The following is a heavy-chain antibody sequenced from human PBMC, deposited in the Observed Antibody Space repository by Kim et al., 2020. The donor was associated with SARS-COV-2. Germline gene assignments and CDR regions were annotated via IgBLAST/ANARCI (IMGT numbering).Heavy chain of an antibody. CDR3: ARRVVLVVAATGHWHFDL. D-gene: IGHD2-15*01. CDR2: IYYNGDT. V-gene: IGHV4-39*01. Sequence: SETLSLTCTVSGASIRSTSYYWGWIRQPPGKGLEWIGSIYYNGDTYYNPSLQSRVTISVDTSKSQVSLKLTSVTVADTAVYYCARRVVLVVAATGHWHFDLWGRGTPVTVSP. CDR1: GASIRSTSYY. J-gene: IGHJ2*01.